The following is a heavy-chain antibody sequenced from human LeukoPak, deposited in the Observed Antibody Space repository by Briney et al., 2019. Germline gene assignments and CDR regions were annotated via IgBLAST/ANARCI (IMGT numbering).Heavy chain of an antibody. V-gene: IGHV3-48*03. CDR2: ISSSGSTT. J-gene: IGHJ4*02. Sequence: GGSLRLSCVASGFTFSSYEMNWARQAPGTGLEWVSYISSSGSTTHYADSAKGRFTISRDNAKNSLYLQMNSLRGEDTAVYYCAAKEGTRSDFDYWGQGTLVTVAS. CDR1: GFTFSSYE. CDR3: AAKEGTRSDFDY. D-gene: IGHD1-14*01.